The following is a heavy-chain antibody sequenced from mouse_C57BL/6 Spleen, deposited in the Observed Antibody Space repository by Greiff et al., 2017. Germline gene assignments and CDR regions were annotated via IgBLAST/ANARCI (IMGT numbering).Heavy chain of an antibody. V-gene: IGHV1-26*01. J-gene: IGHJ1*03. Sequence: EVQLQQSGPELVKPGASVKISCKASGYTFTDYYMNWVKQSHGKSLEWIGDINPNNGGTSYNQKFKGKATLTVDKSSITAYMELRSLTSEDSAVYYCARVLYGRGYFDVWGTGTTVTVSS. D-gene: IGHD1-1*01. CDR1: GYTFTDYY. CDR3: ARVLYGRGYFDV. CDR2: INPNNGGT.